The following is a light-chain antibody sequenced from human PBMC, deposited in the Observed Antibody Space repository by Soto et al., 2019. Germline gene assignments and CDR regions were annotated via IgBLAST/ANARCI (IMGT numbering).Light chain of an antibody. J-gene: IGLJ2*01. CDR3: SSYTSSSTLDVV. CDR1: SSDVGGYNY. Sequence: QSALTQPPSASGSPGQSVTISCTGTSSDVGGYNYVSWYQQHPGKAPKLMIYEVSKRPSGVSNRFSGSKSGNTASLTISGLQAEDEADYYCSSYTSSSTLDVVFGGGTKLTVL. V-gene: IGLV2-14*01. CDR2: EVS.